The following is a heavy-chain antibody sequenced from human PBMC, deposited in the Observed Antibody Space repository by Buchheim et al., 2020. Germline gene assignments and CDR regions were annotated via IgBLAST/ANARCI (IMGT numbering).Heavy chain of an antibody. J-gene: IGHJ4*02. CDR3: ARARGYNWRYYCDY. V-gene: IGHV4-31*03. D-gene: IGHD1-20*01. CDR2: ISYSGST. Sequence: QLQLQASGPGLVKPSQTLSLTCTFSGGFISSGGYYLSWIRQHPGKVLEWIGYISYSGSTYYNPSLTSRVPISVDTSHNQFSLKLSSVTAADTAVYYCARARGYNWRYYCDYWGQGTL. CDR1: GGFISSGGYY.